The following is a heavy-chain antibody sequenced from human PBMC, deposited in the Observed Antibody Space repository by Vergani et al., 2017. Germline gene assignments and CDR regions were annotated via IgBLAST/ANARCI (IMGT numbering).Heavy chain of an antibody. CDR3: AAESWGHGSHYYFDY. CDR1: GYTLTELS. CDR2: FDPEDGET. V-gene: IGHV1-24*01. J-gene: IGHJ4*02. Sequence: QVQLVQSGAEVQKPGASVKVSCKVSGYTLTELSMHWVRQAPGKGLEWMGGFDPEDGETIYAQKFQERVTITRDMSTSTAYMELSSLRSEDTAVYYCAAESWGHGSHYYFDYWGQGTLVTVSS. D-gene: IGHD3-16*01.